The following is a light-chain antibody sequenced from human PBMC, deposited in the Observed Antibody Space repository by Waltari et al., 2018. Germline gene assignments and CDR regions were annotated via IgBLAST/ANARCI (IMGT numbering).Light chain of an antibody. J-gene: IGLJ1*01. CDR2: DVS. CDR1: SSALGGYNH. Sequence: QSALTQPASVSGSPGQSITISCTGTSSALGGYNHVSWYQQHPGKAPKLMIYDVSNRPSGVSNRFSGSKSGNTASLTISGLQAEDEADYYCSSYTSSSTPYVFGTGTKVTVL. CDR3: SSYTSSSTPYV. V-gene: IGLV2-14*03.